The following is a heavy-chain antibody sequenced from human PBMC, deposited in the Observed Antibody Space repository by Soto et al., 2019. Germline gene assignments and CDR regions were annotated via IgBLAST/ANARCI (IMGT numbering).Heavy chain of an antibody. Sequence: QVQLVQSGAEVKKPGSSVKVSCKASGGTFSSYAISWVRQAPGQGLEWMGGIIPIFGTANYAQKFQGRVTITADEATSTAYMELSSVRSEDTAVYYCARDKGVAAAGIPCYFDYWGQGTLVTVSS. CDR2: IIPIFGTA. CDR3: ARDKGVAAAGIPCYFDY. D-gene: IGHD6-13*01. CDR1: GGTFSSYA. V-gene: IGHV1-69*12. J-gene: IGHJ4*02.